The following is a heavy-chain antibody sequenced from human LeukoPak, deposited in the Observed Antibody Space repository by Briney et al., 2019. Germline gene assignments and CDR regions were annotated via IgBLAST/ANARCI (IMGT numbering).Heavy chain of an antibody. CDR1: GYTFTSYG. D-gene: IGHD6-13*01. CDR2: ISAYNGNT. Sequence: GASVKVSCKASGYTFTSYGISWVRQAPGQGLEWMGWISAYNGNTNYAQKLQGRVTMTTDTSTSIAYMELRSLRSDDTAVYYCARELTPGGYSSSSEGNAFDIWGQGTMVTVSS. J-gene: IGHJ3*02. V-gene: IGHV1-18*01. CDR3: ARELTPGGYSSSSEGNAFDI.